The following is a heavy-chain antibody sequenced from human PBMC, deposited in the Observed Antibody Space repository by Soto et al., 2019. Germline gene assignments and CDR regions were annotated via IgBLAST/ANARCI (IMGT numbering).Heavy chain of an antibody. V-gene: IGHV1-69*01. D-gene: IGHD5-12*01. J-gene: IGHJ4*02. CDR2: SIPNFGTT. CDR3: ARDVGGEATIRY. Sequence: QVQLVQSGAEVKKPGSSVKVSYKASGGSFSNFVISWVRQAPGQGLEWMGGSIPNFGTTNYAQKFQGKVTITADETTRTAYLELSGLTSEYTSVYYCARDVGGEATIRYWGQGTLVTVSS. CDR1: GGSFSNFV.